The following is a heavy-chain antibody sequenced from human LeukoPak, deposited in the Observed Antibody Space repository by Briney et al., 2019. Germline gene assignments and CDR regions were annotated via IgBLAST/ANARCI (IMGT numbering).Heavy chain of an antibody. V-gene: IGHV4-59*01. J-gene: IGHJ3*02. D-gene: IGHD3-3*01. CDR2: IYYSGST. CDR1: GGSISSYY. Sequence: TSETLSLTCTVSGGSISSYYWSWIRQPPGKGLEWIGYIYYSGSTNYNPSLKSRVTISVDTSKNQFSLKLSSVTAADTAVYYCAGFALRFLEWSKWGDAFDIWGQGTMVTVSS. CDR3: AGFALRFLEWSKWGDAFDI.